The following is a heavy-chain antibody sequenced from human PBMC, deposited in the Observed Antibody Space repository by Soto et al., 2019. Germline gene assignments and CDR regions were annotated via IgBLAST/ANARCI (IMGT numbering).Heavy chain of an antibody. CDR3: ARALLPKHHIEVASRFDY. CDR1: GDSVSSNSAA. Sequence: PSPTLSLTCAISGDSVSSNSAAWNWIRQSPSRGLEWLGRTYYRSKWYNDYAVSVKSRITINPDTSKNQFSLQLNSVTPEDTAVYYCARALLPKHHIEVASRFDYWDQGTLVTVSS. D-gene: IGHD6-19*01. V-gene: IGHV6-1*01. CDR2: TYYRSKWYN. J-gene: IGHJ4*02.